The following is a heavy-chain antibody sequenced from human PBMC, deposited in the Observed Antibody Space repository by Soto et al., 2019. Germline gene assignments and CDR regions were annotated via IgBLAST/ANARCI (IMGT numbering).Heavy chain of an antibody. D-gene: IGHD2-8*01. J-gene: IGHJ4*02. CDR2: ISYSGTA. CDR1: GGSVSSGPYH. CDR3: MRSHGAY. Sequence: QVQLQESGPGLVKTSETLSLTCTVSGGSVSSGPYHWNWVRQPPGKGLEWIGHISYSGTANYNPSLRGRVIMATDTSMNQFSLRLTSVTAADTAVYYCMRSHGAYWGQGALVTGSP. V-gene: IGHV4-61*01.